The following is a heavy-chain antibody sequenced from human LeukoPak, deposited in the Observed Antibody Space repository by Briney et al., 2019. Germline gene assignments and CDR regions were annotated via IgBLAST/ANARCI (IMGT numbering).Heavy chain of an antibody. CDR2: ISSSGSTI. Sequence: SGGSLRLSCAASGFTFSSYEMNWVRQAPGKGLEWVSYISSSGSTIYYADSVKGRFTISRDNAKNTLYLQMNSLRAEDTAVYYCARGTEMATMGSWFDPWGQGTLVTVSS. V-gene: IGHV3-48*03. CDR3: ARGTEMATMGSWFDP. D-gene: IGHD5-24*01. J-gene: IGHJ5*02. CDR1: GFTFSSYE.